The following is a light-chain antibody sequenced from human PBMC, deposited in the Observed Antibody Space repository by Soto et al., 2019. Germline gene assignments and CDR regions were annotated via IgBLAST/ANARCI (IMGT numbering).Light chain of an antibody. CDR1: QSISSW. CDR2: KAS. J-gene: IGKJ2*01. Sequence: DIQMTHSPSTLSASVGDRVTITCRASQSISSWLAWYQQKPGKAPKLLLYKASILESGVRSRFSGSGSGTESTLTISSLQPDDFAPYYCQQYNSYSSTFGQGTKLEIK. CDR3: QQYNSYSST. V-gene: IGKV1-5*03.